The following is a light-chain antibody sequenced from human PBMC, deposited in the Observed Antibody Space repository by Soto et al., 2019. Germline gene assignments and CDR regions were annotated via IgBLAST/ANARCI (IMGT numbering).Light chain of an antibody. CDR1: QSVSSN. J-gene: IGKJ4*01. CDR3: QQRINWPLT. V-gene: IGKV3-15*01. CDR2: GAS. Sequence: EMVMTQSPATLSVSPRERATLSCRASQSVSSNLAWYQQKPGQAPRLLIYGASTRATGIPARFSGSGSGTDFTLTISSLEPEDFAVYYCQQRINWPLTFGGGTKVDNK.